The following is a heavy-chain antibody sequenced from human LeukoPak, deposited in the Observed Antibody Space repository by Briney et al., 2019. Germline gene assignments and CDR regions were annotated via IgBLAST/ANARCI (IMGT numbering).Heavy chain of an antibody. D-gene: IGHD6-19*01. V-gene: IGHV4-34*01. Sequence: PSETLSLTCAVYGGSFSGYYWSWIRQPPGKRLEWIGEINHSGSTNYNPSLKSRVTISVDTSKNQFSLKLSSVTAADTAVYYCARVWGAVAGQKPYYLDYWGQGTLVTVSS. J-gene: IGHJ4*02. CDR3: ARVWGAVAGQKPYYLDY. CDR2: INHSGST. CDR1: GGSFSGYY.